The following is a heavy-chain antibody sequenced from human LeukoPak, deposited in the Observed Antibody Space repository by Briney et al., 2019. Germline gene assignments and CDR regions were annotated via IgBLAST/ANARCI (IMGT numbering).Heavy chain of an antibody. CDR3: ARIPGGYVDY. CDR1: GGSISSGGYY. CDR2: IYHSGST. Sequence: SQTLSLTCTVSGGSISSGGYYWSWIRQPPGKGLEWIGYIYHSGSTYYNPSLKSRVTISVDRSKNQFSLRLSPVTAADTAVYYCARIPGGYVDYWGQGTLVTVSS. D-gene: IGHD1-14*01. J-gene: IGHJ4*02. V-gene: IGHV4-30-2*01.